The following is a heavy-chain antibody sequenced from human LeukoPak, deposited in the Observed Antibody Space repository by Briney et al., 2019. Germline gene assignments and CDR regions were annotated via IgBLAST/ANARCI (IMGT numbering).Heavy chain of an antibody. J-gene: IGHJ4*02. D-gene: IGHD1-26*01. CDR1: GFTFSSYS. CDR2: ISSSSSTI. V-gene: IGHV3-48*01. CDR3: ARSRYNGSYPFDY. Sequence: GGSLRLSCAASGFTFSSYSMNWVRQAPGKGLEWVSYISSSSSTIYYADSVKGRLTISRDNAKNSLYLQMNSLRAEDTAVYYCARSRYNGSYPFDYWGQGTLVTVSS.